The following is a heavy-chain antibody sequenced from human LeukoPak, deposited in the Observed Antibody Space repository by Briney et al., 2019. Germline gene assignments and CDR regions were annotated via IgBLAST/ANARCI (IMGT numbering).Heavy chain of an antibody. CDR1: GDSVSSITAA. D-gene: IGHD6-19*01. V-gene: IGHV6-1*01. Sequence: SQTLSLTCAISGDSVSSITAAWNRIRQSPSRGLEWLGRTYYRSKWYNDYAVSVRSRITINPDTSKNQFSLQLNSVTPEDTAVYYCTRQYSSGWSYYHGLDVWGQGTTVTVSS. J-gene: IGHJ6*02. CDR2: TYYRSKWYN. CDR3: TRQYSSGWSYYHGLDV.